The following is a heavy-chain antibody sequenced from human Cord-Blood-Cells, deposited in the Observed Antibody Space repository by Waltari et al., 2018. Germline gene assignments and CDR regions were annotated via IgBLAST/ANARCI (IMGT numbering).Heavy chain of an antibody. CDR3: TRLGDQLVLY. J-gene: IGHJ4*02. Sequence: EVQLVESGGGLVKPGGSRKLSCAASGFTFSGSAMTWFRQASGKVQEWVGLIRRKANIYATAYAASVKGRFTISRDDSKNTAYLQMNSLKTEDTAVYYCTRLGDQLVLYWGQGTLVTVSS. CDR1: GFTFSGSA. CDR2: IRRKANIYAT. D-gene: IGHD6-13*01. V-gene: IGHV3-73*02.